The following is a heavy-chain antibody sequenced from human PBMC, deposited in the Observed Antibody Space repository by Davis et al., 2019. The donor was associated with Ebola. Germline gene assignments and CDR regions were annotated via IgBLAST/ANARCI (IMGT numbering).Heavy chain of an antibody. CDR3: ARANTGMVPPEIDS. J-gene: IGHJ4*02. CDR2: IYYSGST. CDR1: GGSISSYY. V-gene: IGHV4-59*08. Sequence: MPSETLSLTCTVSGGSISSYYWSWIRQPPGKGLEWIGYIYYSGSTNYNPSLKSRVTISVDTSTNQFSLKLSSVTAADAAVYYCARANTGMVPPEIDSWGRGTLVTVSS. D-gene: IGHD5-18*01.